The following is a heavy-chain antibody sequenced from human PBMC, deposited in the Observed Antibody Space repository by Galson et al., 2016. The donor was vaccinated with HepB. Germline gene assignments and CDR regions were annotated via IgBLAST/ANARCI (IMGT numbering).Heavy chain of an antibody. CDR3: ARIRRDGTYSWFDA. J-gene: IGHJ5*02. Sequence: SLRLSCAASGFTFSNYWMTWVRQAPGKGLEWVANIKQDGSEQHFVDSVKGRFTISRDNAKNSLYLQMNNLRAEDTAVYYCARIRRDGTYSWFDAWGQGTLVTVSS. D-gene: IGHD5-24*01. V-gene: IGHV3-7*01. CDR1: GFTFSNYW. CDR2: IKQDGSEQ.